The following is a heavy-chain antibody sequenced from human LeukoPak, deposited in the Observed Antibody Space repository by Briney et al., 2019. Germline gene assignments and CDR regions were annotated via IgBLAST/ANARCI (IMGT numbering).Heavy chain of an antibody. D-gene: IGHD1-14*01. V-gene: IGHV4-59*12. CDR1: GGSISSYY. CDR3: ATLPGTHRDY. CDR2: IYYSGST. J-gene: IGHJ4*02. Sequence: SETLSLTCTVSGGSISSYYWSWIRQPPGKGLEWIGYIYYSGSTNYNPSLKSRVTISVDTSKNQFSLKLSSVTAADTAVYYCATLPGTHRDYWGQGTLVTVSS.